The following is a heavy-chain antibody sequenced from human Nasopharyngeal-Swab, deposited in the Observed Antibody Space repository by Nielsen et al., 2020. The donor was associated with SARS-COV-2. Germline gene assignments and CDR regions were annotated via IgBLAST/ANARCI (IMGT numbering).Heavy chain of an antibody. D-gene: IGHD3-16*01. V-gene: IGHV6-1*01. Sequence: WIRQSPSRGLEWLGRTYYRSKWYNDYAVSVKSRITINPDTSKNQFSLKLSSVTAADTAVYYCARVTGDRDVWGQGTTVTVSS. J-gene: IGHJ6*02. CDR2: TYYRSKWYN. CDR3: ARVTGDRDV.